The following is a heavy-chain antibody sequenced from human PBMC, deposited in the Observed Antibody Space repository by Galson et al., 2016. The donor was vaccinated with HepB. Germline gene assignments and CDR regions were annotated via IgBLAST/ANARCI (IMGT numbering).Heavy chain of an antibody. CDR3: ARHFSGSY. Sequence: SLRLSCAASGFTFSNYAMSWVRQAPGKGLEWVSVISGSGDRRYYADSVKGRFTISRDNSKNALHLQMNSLRAEDTAMYFCARHFSGSYLGQGTLVAVSS. V-gene: IGHV3-23*01. CDR2: ISGSGDRR. CDR1: GFTFSNYA. J-gene: IGHJ4*02. D-gene: IGHD3-22*01.